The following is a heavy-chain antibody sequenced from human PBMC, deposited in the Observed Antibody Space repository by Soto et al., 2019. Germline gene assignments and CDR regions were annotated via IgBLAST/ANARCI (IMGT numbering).Heavy chain of an antibody. J-gene: IGHJ5*02. V-gene: IGHV2-5*02. CDR2: IYWDDDK. Sequence: QITLKESGPTLVKPTQTLTLTCTFSGFSLSTSGVGVGWIRQPPGKALEWLALIYWDDDKRYSPSLKSRLTITKDISKNQVVLTMTNMDPVDTATYYCALTYYDFWSGYHKYNWFDPWGQGTLVTVSS. CDR3: ALTYYDFWSGYHKYNWFDP. CDR1: GFSLSTSGVG. D-gene: IGHD3-3*01.